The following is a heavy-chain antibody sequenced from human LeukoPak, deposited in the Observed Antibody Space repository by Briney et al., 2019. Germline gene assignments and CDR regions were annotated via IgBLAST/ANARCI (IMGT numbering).Heavy chain of an antibody. CDR3: ARPPRYWAGSGYVFDY. Sequence: SETLSLTCAVSGYSISRGYYWGWIRQPPGKGLEWIGSIYHSGSTYYNPSLKSRVTISVDTSKNQFSLKLSSVTAADTAVYYCARPPRYWAGSGYVFDYWGQGTLVTVSS. J-gene: IGHJ4*02. CDR1: GYSISRGYY. D-gene: IGHD3-22*01. V-gene: IGHV4-38-2*01. CDR2: IYHSGST.